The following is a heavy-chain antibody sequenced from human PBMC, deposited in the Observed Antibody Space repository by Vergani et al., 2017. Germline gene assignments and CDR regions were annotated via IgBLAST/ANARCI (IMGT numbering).Heavy chain of an antibody. Sequence: QVQLQESGPGLVKPSETLSLTCAVSGYSISSGYYWGWIRQPPGKGLEWIGSIYHSGSTYYNPSLKSRVTISVDTSKNQFSLKLSSMTAADTAVYYCARLFYGSGSYAPIDYWGQGTLVTVSS. CDR3: ARLFYGSGSYAPIDY. CDR1: GYSISSGYY. V-gene: IGHV4-38-2*01. CDR2: IYHSGST. J-gene: IGHJ4*02. D-gene: IGHD3-10*01.